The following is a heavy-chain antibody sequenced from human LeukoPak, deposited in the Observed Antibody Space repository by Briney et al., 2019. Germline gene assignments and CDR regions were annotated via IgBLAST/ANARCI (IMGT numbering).Heavy chain of an antibody. J-gene: IGHJ6*03. CDR1: GYTFTSYG. V-gene: IGHV1-18*01. Sequence: GASVKVSCKASGYTFTSYGISWVRQPPGQGLEWMGWISAYNGNTNYAQKLQGRVTMTTDTSTSTAYMELRSLRSDDTAVYYCARGSGWYGENYYYYYMDVWGKGTTVTVSS. CDR3: ARGSGWYGENYYYYYMDV. CDR2: ISAYNGNT. D-gene: IGHD6-19*01.